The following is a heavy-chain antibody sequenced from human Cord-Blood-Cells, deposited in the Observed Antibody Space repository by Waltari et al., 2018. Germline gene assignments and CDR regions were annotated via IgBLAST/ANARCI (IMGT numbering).Heavy chain of an antibody. CDR3: AKDGVAGAYYYYYGMDV. V-gene: IGHV3-9*01. J-gene: IGHJ6*02. D-gene: IGHD3-16*01. CDR1: GFTFDDYA. Sequence: EVQLVESGGGLVQPGRSLRLSCAASGFTFDDYAMHWVRQAPGKGLEWVSGISWKSGSIGYADSVKGRFTISRDNAKNSLYLQMNSLRAEDTALYYCAKDGVAGAYYYYYGMDVWGQGTTVTVSS. CDR2: ISWKSGSI.